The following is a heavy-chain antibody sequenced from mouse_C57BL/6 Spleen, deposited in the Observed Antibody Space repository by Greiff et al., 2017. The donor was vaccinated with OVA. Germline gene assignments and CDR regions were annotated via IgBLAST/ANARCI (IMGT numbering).Heavy chain of an antibody. CDR3: ARQIDGYYEYFDV. CDR1: GFTFSSYG. J-gene: IGHJ1*03. V-gene: IGHV5-6*01. D-gene: IGHD2-3*01. Sequence: EVKVVESGGDLVKPGGSLKLSCAASGFTFSSYGMSWVRQTPDTRLEWVATISSGGSYTYYPDSVKGRFTISRDNAKNTLYLQMSSLKSEDTAMYYCARQIDGYYEYFDVWGTGTTVTVSS. CDR2: ISSGGSYT.